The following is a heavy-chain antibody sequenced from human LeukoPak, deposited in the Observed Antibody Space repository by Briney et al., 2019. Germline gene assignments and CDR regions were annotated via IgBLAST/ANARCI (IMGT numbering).Heavy chain of an antibody. CDR2: ISYDGSNK. J-gene: IGHJ5*02. Sequence: GGSLRLSCAASGFTFSSYGMHWVRQAPGKGLEWVAVISYDGSNKYYADSVKGRFTISRDNSKNTLYLQMNSLRAEDTAVYYCAKDGYLAWGQGTLVTVSS. V-gene: IGHV3-30*18. CDR1: GFTFSSYG. CDR3: AKDGYLA. D-gene: IGHD1-1*01.